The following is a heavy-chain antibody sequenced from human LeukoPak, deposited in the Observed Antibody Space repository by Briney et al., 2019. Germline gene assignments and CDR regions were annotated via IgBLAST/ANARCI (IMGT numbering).Heavy chain of an antibody. CDR3: AKGSLLWLRGYFDY. J-gene: IGHJ4*02. CDR1: GFTFSSYA. V-gene: IGHV3-23*01. D-gene: IGHD3-10*01. CDR2: IGGSGGST. Sequence: GGSLRLSCAASGFTFSSYAMSWVRQAPGKGLEWVSGIGGSGGSTYYADSVKGRFTISRDNSKNTLYLQMNSLRAEDTAVYYCAKGSLLWLRGYFDYWGQGTLVTVSS.